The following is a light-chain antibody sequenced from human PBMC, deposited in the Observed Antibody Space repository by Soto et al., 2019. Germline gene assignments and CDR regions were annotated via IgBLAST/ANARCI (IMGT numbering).Light chain of an antibody. CDR1: ESVTTY. Sequence: EIVLTQSPATLSLSPGERGTLSCRASESVTTYLAWYQQKPGQAPRLLVYDVSNRATGIPARFSGGGSGTDFTLTISDVQPEDFALYYCHQRQSWPRTFGQGTKVDIK. J-gene: IGKJ1*01. CDR2: DVS. CDR3: HQRQSWPRT. V-gene: IGKV3-11*01.